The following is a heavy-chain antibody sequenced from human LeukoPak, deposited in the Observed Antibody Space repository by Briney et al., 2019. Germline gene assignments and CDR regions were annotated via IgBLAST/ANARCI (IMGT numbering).Heavy chain of an antibody. CDR1: GFTLSSNY. J-gene: IGHJ4*02. D-gene: IGHD3-22*01. Sequence: GGSLRLSCAASGFTLSSNYMSWVRQAPGKGLEWVSVIYSGGSTYYTDSVKGRFTISRDNSKNTLYLQMNSLRAEDTAVYYCARVYPEYYYDSSGYSYYFDYWGQGTLVTVSS. CDR2: IYSGGST. CDR3: ARVYPEYYYDSSGYSYYFDY. V-gene: IGHV3-53*01.